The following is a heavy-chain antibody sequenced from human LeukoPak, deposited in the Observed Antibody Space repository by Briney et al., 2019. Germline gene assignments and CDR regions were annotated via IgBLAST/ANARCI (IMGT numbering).Heavy chain of an antibody. J-gene: IGHJ3*02. CDR3: GIITFYYDASGNPNDAFDI. CDR2: IYYTGDT. V-gene: IGHV4-30-4*07. Sequence: SETLSLTCTVSGGSIDSAAYSWSWIRQPPGKGLEWIGYIYYTGDTYYNPSPESRVIMSVDSSRGRFSLRLTSVTAADTAIYYCGIITFYYDASGNPNDAFDIWGQGTKVTVSS. D-gene: IGHD3-22*01. CDR1: GGSIDSAAYS.